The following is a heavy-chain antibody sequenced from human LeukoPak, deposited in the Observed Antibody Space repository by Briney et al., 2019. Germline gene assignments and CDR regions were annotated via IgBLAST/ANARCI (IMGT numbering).Heavy chain of an antibody. CDR3: AKASAAGVLRPPDY. V-gene: IGHV3-23*01. CDR1: GFTFSSYA. CDR2: ISGSGGST. Sequence: PGGSLRLSCAASGFTFSSYAMSWVRQAPGKGLEWVSAISGSGGSTYYADSVKGRFTISRDNSKNTLYLQMNSLRAEDTAVYYCAKASAAGVLRPPDYWGQGTLVTVSS. J-gene: IGHJ4*02. D-gene: IGHD6-19*01.